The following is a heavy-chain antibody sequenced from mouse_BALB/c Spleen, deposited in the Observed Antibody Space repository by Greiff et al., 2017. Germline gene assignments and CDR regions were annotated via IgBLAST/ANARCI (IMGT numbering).Heavy chain of an antibody. CDR3: AREAYYGNYGAY. CDR1: GISITTGNYR. Sequence: VQLKESGPGLVKPSQTVSLTCTVTGISITTGNYRWSWIRQFPGNKLEWIGYIYYSGTITYNPSLTSRTTITRDTSKNQFFLEMNSLTAEDTATYYCAREAYYGNYGAYWGQGTLVTVSA. CDR2: IYYSGTI. D-gene: IGHD2-10*01. V-gene: IGHV3-5*02. J-gene: IGHJ3*01.